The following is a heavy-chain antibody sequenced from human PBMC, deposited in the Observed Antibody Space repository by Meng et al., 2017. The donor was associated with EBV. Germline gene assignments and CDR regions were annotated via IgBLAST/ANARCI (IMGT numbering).Heavy chain of an antibody. D-gene: IGHD3-10*01. CDR1: GGTFRSDA. Sequence: VRLVRQGVDVKKPGSSVKVSCKASGGTFRSDAVSWVRQAPGQGLEWMGGLIPMVGAPHYAQKFQGRVTIIADESTSTHSMELNSLRSEDTAMYYCASESGRGFTPDYWGQGTLVTVSS. CDR2: LIPMVGAP. J-gene: IGHJ4*02. CDR3: ASESGRGFTPDY. V-gene: IGHV1-69*01.